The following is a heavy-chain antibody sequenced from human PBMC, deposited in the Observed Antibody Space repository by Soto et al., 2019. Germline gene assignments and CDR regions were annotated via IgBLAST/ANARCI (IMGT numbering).Heavy chain of an antibody. Sequence: PGGSLRLSCAASEFTFRSNAMNWVRQAPGKGLEWVSSISGSGGRTYYADYVKGRFTISRDNSKNTLYLQMNSLRADDTAVYYCAKHRGPDYSSMDVWGNGTTVTVSS. CDR2: ISGSGGRT. CDR1: EFTFRSNA. D-gene: IGHD3-10*01. CDR3: AKHRGPDYSSMDV. J-gene: IGHJ6*03. V-gene: IGHV3-23*01.